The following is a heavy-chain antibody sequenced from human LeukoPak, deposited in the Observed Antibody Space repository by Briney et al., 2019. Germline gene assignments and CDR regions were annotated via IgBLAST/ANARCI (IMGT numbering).Heavy chain of an antibody. V-gene: IGHV4-34*01. J-gene: IGHJ4*02. Sequence: PSETLSLTCAVYGGSFSGYYWSWIRQPPGKGLEWIGEINHSGSTNYNPSLKSRVTISVDTSKNQFSLKLSSVTTADTAVYYCSRSSGYKRYFDYWGQGTLVTVSS. CDR3: SRSSGYKRYFDY. CDR1: GGSFSGYY. CDR2: INHSGST. D-gene: IGHD3-22*01.